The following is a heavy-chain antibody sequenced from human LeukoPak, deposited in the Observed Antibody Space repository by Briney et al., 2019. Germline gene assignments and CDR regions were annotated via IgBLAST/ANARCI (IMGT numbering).Heavy chain of an antibody. CDR2: IYYSGST. V-gene: IGHV4-30-4*08. CDR1: GGSISGGDYY. J-gene: IGHJ3*02. Sequence: SQTLSLTCTVSGGSISGGDYYWRWLRQPPGKGLEWIGYIYYSGSTYYNPSLKSRVTISVDTSKNQFSLKLSSVTAADTAVYYCARGRSSGWDDAFDIWGQGTMVTVSS. CDR3: ARGRSSGWDDAFDI. D-gene: IGHD6-19*01.